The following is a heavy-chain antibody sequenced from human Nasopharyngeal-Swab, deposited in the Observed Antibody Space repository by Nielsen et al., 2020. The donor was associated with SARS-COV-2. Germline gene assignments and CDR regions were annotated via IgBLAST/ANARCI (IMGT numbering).Heavy chain of an antibody. D-gene: IGHD2-21*01. CDR3: AKAPYLRGLDV. CDR2: ISGSGDTT. V-gene: IGHV3-23*01. CDR1: GFHFSSYA. J-gene: IGHJ6*02. Sequence: GDSLLISRAASGFHFSSYAMSWVRQAPGKGLEWVSIISGSGDTTYYADSVKDRFTISRDNSKNTLYLQTNSLRVEDTAVYYCAKAPYLRGLDVWGQGTTVTVS.